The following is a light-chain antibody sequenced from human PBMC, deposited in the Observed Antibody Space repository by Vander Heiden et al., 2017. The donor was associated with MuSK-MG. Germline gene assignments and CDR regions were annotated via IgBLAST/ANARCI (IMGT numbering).Light chain of an antibody. CDR1: QSVSSN. Sequence: EIVMTQSPATLSVSPGERATLSCRASQSVSSNLAWYQQKPGQAPRLLIYGASTRATGIPARFSGSGCGTEFTLTISSRQSEDFAVYYCQQNNNWLSLTFGGGTKVEIK. J-gene: IGKJ4*01. V-gene: IGKV3-15*01. CDR3: QQNNNWLSLT. CDR2: GAS.